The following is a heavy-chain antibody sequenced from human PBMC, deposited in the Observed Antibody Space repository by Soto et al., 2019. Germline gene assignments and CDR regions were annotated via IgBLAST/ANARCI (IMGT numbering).Heavy chain of an antibody. CDR1: GYTFTNYG. CDR2: INVYNGNT. J-gene: IGHJ5*02. V-gene: IGHV1-18*01. Sequence: ASVKVSCKASGYTFTNYGGSWVRQAPGQGLEWMGWINVYNGNTKYAQKVQGRVTMTTDTSTSTAYMELRSLRSDDTAVYYCARGVGSGTYYNQYNWFDPWGQGTLVTVSS. D-gene: IGHD3-10*01. CDR3: ARGVGSGTYYNQYNWFDP.